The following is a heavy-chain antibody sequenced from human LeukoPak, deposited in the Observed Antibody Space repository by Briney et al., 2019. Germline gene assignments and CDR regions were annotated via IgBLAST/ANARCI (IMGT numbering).Heavy chain of an antibody. CDR2: ISSSSSYT. J-gene: IGHJ6*02. CDR1: GFTFSDYY. CDR3: ARGLRYYYYGMDV. Sequence: PGGSLRLSCAASGFTFSDYYMSWIRQAPGKGLECVSYISSSSSYTNYADSVKGRFTISRDNAKNSLYLQMDSLRAEDTAVYYCARGLRYYYYGMDVWGQGTTVTVSS. D-gene: IGHD3-16*01. V-gene: IGHV3-11*06.